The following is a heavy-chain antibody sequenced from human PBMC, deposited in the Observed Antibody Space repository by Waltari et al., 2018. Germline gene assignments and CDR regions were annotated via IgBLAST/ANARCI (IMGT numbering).Heavy chain of an antibody. J-gene: IGHJ3*02. CDR2: IYYSGST. D-gene: IGHD1-26*01. Sequence: QVQLQESGPGLVKPSETLSLTCTVSGGSISSYYWCWLRQPPEKGLEWIGYIYYSGSTNYNPSLKSRVTISLDTSKNQFSLKLSSVTAADTAVYYCARERSVGANAFDIWGHGTMVTVSS. CDR3: ARERSVGANAFDI. CDR1: GGSISSYY. V-gene: IGHV4-59*13.